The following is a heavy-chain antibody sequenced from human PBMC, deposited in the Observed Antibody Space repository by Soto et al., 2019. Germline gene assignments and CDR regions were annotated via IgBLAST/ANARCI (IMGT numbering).Heavy chain of an antibody. D-gene: IGHD3-3*01. CDR1: GYTFTSYY. CDR3: AKDYNDFWSCDYSGFDY. V-gene: IGHV1-46*03. Sequence: QVQLVQSGAEVKKPGASVKVSCKASGYTFTSYYMHWVRQAPGQGLEWMGIINPRGGSTSYAQKFQGRVTMTRDTSTSTVYMEVSSLRAEDTAVYYCAKDYNDFWSCDYSGFDYWGQGTLVTVSS. CDR2: INPRGGST. J-gene: IGHJ4*02.